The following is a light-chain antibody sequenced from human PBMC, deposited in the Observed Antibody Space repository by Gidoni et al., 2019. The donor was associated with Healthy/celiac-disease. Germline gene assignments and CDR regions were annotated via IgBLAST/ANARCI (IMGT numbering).Light chain of an antibody. J-gene: IGKJ4*01. CDR2: AAS. CDR1: QGIRSY. Sequence: DIQLTQSPAFLSASVGDRVTITCRARQGIRSYLAWYQQKPGKAPKLLIYAASTLQSGVPSRFSGSGSGTEFTLTISSLQPEDFATDYRQQLNSYPPLTFGGGTKVEIK. V-gene: IGKV1-9*01. CDR3: QQLNSYPPLT.